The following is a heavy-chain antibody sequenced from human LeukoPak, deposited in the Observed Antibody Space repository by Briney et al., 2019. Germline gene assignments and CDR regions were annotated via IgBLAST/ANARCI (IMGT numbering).Heavy chain of an antibody. V-gene: IGHV3-30*04. D-gene: IGHD6-13*01. CDR2: ISDDGDDK. CDR3: GRDPGYSSAWYGADS. CDR1: EFTFRDYA. Sequence: GGSLRLSCAASEFTFRDYAMHWVRQAPGKGLEWMGLISDDGDDKYYADSVKGRVSFSRDNSKNTLYLQLNSLRAEDTALYYCGRDPGYSSAWYGADSWGPGTLVTVSS. J-gene: IGHJ4*02.